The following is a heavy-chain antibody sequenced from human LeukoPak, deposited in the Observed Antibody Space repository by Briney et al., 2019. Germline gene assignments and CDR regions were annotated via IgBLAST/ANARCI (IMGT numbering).Heavy chain of an antibody. D-gene: IGHD2-2*01. V-gene: IGHV3-23*01. Sequence: GGSLRLSCAASGFTFSSSAMSWVRQAPGKGLEWVSNISGSGSGGSTYYADSVKGRFTISRDNAKNSLYLQMNSLRAEDTALYYCAKDSRTDYYYYMDVWGKGTTVTISS. CDR3: AKDSRTDYYYYMDV. CDR2: ISGSGSGGST. J-gene: IGHJ6*03. CDR1: GFTFSSSA.